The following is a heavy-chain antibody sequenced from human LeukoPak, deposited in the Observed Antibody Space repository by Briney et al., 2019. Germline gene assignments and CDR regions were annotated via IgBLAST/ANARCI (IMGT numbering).Heavy chain of an antibody. D-gene: IGHD6-19*01. V-gene: IGHV5-51*01. CDR1: GYIFTSYW. J-gene: IGHJ4*02. CDR2: IYPGDSDT. Sequence: GESLQISCKGSGYIFTSYWIGWVRQLPGKGLEWMGIIYPGDSDTRYSPSFQGQVTISADKSISTAYLQWSSLKASDTAMYYCARLLAGVAGYFDYWGQGTLVTVSS. CDR3: ARLLAGVAGYFDY.